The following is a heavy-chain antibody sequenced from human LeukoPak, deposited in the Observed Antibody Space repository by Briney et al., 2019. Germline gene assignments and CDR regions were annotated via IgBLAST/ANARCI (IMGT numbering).Heavy chain of an antibody. CDR1: GGSISSSSYY. V-gene: IGHV4-39*01. J-gene: IGHJ5*02. Sequence: SETLSLTCTVSGGSISSSSYYWGWIRQPPGKGLEWIGSIYYSGSTYYNPSLKSRVTISVDTSKNQFSLKLSSVTAADTAVYYCARYYDSSGYRWFDPWGQGTLVTVSS. CDR3: ARYYDSSGYRWFDP. CDR2: IYYSGST. D-gene: IGHD3-22*01.